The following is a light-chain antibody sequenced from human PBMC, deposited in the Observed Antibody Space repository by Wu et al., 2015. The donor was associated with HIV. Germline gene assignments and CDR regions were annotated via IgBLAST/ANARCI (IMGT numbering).Light chain of an antibody. Sequence: EAVLTQSPGHPVFVSGGKSHPLLQGQSESWHQILRLVPAEPGQAPRLLIYGASSRANGIPDRFSGSGSGTDFTLTITRLESEDFAVYYCHQYATSPTFGQGTKVEV. CDR1: ESWHQI. J-gene: IGKJ1*01. CDR2: GAS. V-gene: IGKV3-20*01. CDR3: HQYATSPT.